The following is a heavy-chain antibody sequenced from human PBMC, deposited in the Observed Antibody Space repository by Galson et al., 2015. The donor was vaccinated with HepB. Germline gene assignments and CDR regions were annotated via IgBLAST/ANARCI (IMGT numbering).Heavy chain of an antibody. Sequence: SLRLSCAASGFTFSSYAMSWVRQAPGKGLEWVSAISRSGGSSYYADSVKGRFTISRDNSENTVYLQVNSLSADDTAVYYCAKGGGGGAFDIWGRGTMVTVSS. V-gene: IGHV3-23*01. CDR2: ISRSGGSS. CDR3: AKGGGGGAFDI. CDR1: GFTFSSYA. J-gene: IGHJ3*02.